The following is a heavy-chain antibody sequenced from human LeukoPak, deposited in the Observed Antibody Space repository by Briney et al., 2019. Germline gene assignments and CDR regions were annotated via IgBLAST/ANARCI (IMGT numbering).Heavy chain of an antibody. CDR1: GFIFSNYA. J-gene: IGHJ4*02. D-gene: IGHD3-22*01. V-gene: IGHV3-30*14. CDR3: AKVQRDYSYDSRGIMGN. Sequence: GGSLRLSCAASGFIFSNYAMHWVRQAPGKGLQWVAVISYDGTIKYYAESVKGRFTISRDNSKNTLYVQMNSLRADDTAVYYCAKVQRDYSYDSRGIMGNWGQGALVTVSS. CDR2: ISYDGTIK.